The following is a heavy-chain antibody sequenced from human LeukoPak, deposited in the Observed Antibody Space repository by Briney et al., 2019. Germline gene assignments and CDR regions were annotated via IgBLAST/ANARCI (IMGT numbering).Heavy chain of an antibody. J-gene: IGHJ4*02. CDR3: AKGSYDSSGYYNFDY. CDR2: INWNSGSI. Sequence: PGRSLRLSCAASGFTFDDYAMHWVRQAPGKGLEWVSGINWNSGSIGYADSVKGRFTISRDNAKNSLYLQMNSLRAEDMALYYCAKGSYDSSGYYNFDYWGQGTLVTVSS. D-gene: IGHD3-22*01. V-gene: IGHV3-9*03. CDR1: GFTFDDYA.